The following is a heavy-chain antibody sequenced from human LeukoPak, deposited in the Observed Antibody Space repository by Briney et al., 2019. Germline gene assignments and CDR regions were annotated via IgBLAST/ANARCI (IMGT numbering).Heavy chain of an antibody. CDR2: ISSAGSAT. CDR3: ARRGRGTYNKFDY. D-gene: IGHD3-16*01. V-gene: IGHV3-48*03. J-gene: IGHJ4*02. CDR1: GFSFSNFE. Sequence: GGSLRLSCAASGFSFSNFEMNWVRQAPGKGLEWLSYISSAGSATYYADSVKGRFTVSRDNAKNSLYLQMNSLRDDDTAVYYCARRGRGTYNKFDYWSQGILVTVSP.